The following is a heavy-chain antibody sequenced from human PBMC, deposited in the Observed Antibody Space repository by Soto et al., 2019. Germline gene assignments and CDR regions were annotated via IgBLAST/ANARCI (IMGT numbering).Heavy chain of an antibody. CDR2: FDPEDGET. Sequence: ASVKVSCKVSGYTLTELSMHWVRQAPGKGLEWMGGFDPEDGETIYAQKFQGRVTMTEDTSTDTAYMALSSLRSEDTAVYYCHIPAHRGYYYYGMDLWGEGTTVTVSS. J-gene: IGHJ6*04. CDR3: HIPAHRGYYYYGMDL. V-gene: IGHV1-24*01. CDR1: GYTLTELS.